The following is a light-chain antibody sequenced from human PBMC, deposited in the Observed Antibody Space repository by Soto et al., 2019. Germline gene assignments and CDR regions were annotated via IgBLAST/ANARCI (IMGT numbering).Light chain of an antibody. CDR3: QRYDNWPSWT. CDR1: QSLTRN. Sequence: EIVLTQSPGTLSLSPGERATLSCRASQSLTRNLAWYQHKPGQSPRLLIYGASTRATGIPARFSGSGSGTEFTLTISSLQSEDFAVYYCQRYDNWPSWTFGQGTKVDIK. J-gene: IGKJ1*01. CDR2: GAS. V-gene: IGKV3-15*01.